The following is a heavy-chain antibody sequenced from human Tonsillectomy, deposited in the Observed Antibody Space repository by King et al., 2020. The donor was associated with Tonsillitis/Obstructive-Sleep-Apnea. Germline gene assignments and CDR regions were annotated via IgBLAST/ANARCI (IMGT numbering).Heavy chain of an antibody. D-gene: IGHD3-3*01. J-gene: IGHJ4*01. CDR1: GGSISSSSHY. Sequence: QLQESGPGLVKPSETLSLTCTVSGGSISSSSHYWGWIRQPPGKGLEWIATIFYTGATYYNPSLKSRVTISVDTSKNQFSLKLTSLTAADTATYYCARGGPWEEWFILDFWGHGTLVTVSS. CDR3: ARGGPWEEWFILDF. V-gene: IGHV4-39*01. CDR2: IFYTGAT.